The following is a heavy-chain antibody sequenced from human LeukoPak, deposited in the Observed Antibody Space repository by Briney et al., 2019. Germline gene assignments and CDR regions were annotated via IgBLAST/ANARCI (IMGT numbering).Heavy chain of an antibody. CDR2: INWNGGST. D-gene: IGHD3-10*01. CDR3: ARDRSVRGVTSMDV. J-gene: IGHJ6*02. Sequence: PGGSLRLSCAASGFTFSSYWMSWVRQAPGKGLEWVSGINWNGGSTGYADSVKGRFTISRDNAKNSLYLQMNSLRAEDTALYHCARDRSVRGVTSMDVWGQGTTVTVSS. V-gene: IGHV3-20*01. CDR1: GFTFSSYW.